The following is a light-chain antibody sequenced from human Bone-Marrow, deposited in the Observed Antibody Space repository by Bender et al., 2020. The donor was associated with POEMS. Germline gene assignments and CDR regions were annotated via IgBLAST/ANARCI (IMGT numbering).Light chain of an antibody. Sequence: QSALTQPASVSGSPGQSITISCTGTSSDVGGYNFVSWYQQHPGKAPKLIIYDVSKRPSGVPDRFSGSKSGNTASLTISGLQAEDEADYYCCSYTSSRTVVFGGGTKLTVL. CDR1: SSDVGGYNF. V-gene: IGLV2-14*03. J-gene: IGLJ2*01. CDR3: CSYTSSRTVV. CDR2: DVS.